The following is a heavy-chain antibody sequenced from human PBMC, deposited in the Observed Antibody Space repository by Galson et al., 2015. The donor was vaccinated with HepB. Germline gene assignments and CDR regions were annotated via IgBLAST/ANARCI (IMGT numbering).Heavy chain of an antibody. Sequence: SLRLSCAASGFTFNGYAMYWARQAPGKGLQYVSGISKNGDSTYHADSVKGRFIISRDNSKNTLYLQMSSLRTEDTAVYYCVKGRFCGGVCPWGIDYWGQGTLVTVSS. CDR3: VKGRFCGGVCPWGIDY. J-gene: IGHJ4*02. CDR1: GFTFNGYA. CDR2: ISKNGDST. D-gene: IGHD2-21*02. V-gene: IGHV3-64D*06.